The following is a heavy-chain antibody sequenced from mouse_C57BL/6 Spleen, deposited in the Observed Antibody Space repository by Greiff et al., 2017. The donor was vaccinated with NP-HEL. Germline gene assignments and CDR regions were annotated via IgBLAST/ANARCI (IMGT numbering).Heavy chain of an antibody. V-gene: IGHV14-2*01. CDR2: IDPEDGET. D-gene: IGHD1-1*01. Sequence: EVKLLESGAELVKPGASVKLSCTASGFNIKDYYMHWVKQRTEQGLEWIGRIDPEDGETKYAPKFQGKATITADTSSNTAYLQLSSLTSEDTAVYYCARPVVAGNWYFDVWGTGTTVTVSS. J-gene: IGHJ1*03. CDR1: GFNIKDYY. CDR3: ARPVVAGNWYFDV.